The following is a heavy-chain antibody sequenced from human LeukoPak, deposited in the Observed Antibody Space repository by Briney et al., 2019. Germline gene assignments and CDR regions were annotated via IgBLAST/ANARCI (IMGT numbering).Heavy chain of an antibody. Sequence: GGSLKLSCAASGFTFSGSAMHWVRQASGKGLEWVGRIRSKANSYATAYAASVKGRFTISRDDSKNTAYLQMNSLRAEVTAVYYCARKNGLDYWGQGTLVTVSS. V-gene: IGHV3-73*01. J-gene: IGHJ4*02. CDR3: ARKNGLDY. CDR2: IRSKANSYAT. CDR1: GFTFSGSA.